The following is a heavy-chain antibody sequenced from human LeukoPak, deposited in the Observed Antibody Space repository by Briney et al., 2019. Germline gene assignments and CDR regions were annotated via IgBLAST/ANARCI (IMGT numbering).Heavy chain of an antibody. J-gene: IGHJ6*02. CDR3: ARQGGDRSWDYYYGMDV. Sequence: PSETLSLTCAVYGGSFNNYYWSWIRQPPGKGLEWIGYIYYSGSTNYNPSLKSRVTISVDTSKNQFSLKLSSVTAADTAVYYCARQGGDRSWDYYYGMDVWGQGTTVTVSS. D-gene: IGHD6-13*01. CDR1: GGSFNNYY. CDR2: IYYSGST. V-gene: IGHV4-59*01.